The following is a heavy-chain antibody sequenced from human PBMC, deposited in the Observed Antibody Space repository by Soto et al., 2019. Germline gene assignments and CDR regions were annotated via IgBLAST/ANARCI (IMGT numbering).Heavy chain of an antibody. V-gene: IGHV3-30-3*01. CDR2: ISYDGSNK. D-gene: IGHD4-4*01. CDR1: GFTFSSYA. Sequence: PGGSLRFSCAASGFTFSSYAMHWVRQAPGKGLEWVAVISYDGSNKYYADSVKGRFTISRDNSKNTLYLQMNSLRAEDTAVYYCARGDLNSNSDIFDYWGQGTLVTVSS. J-gene: IGHJ4*02. CDR3: ARGDLNSNSDIFDY.